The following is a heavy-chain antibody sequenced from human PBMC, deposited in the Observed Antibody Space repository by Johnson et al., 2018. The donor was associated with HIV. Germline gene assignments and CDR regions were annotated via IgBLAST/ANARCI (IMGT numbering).Heavy chain of an antibody. CDR1: GFTFSDYY. Sequence: VQLVESGGGLVKPGGSLRLSCAAFGFTFSDYYMSWIRQAPGKGLEWVSYISSCCSNIYYADSVKCRFTISRDNSKNTLYLQMKSLRAEETAVYYCARGDYYDSSGYYHPDAFDIWGQGTMVTVSS. CDR2: ISSCCSNI. J-gene: IGHJ3*02. D-gene: IGHD3-22*01. V-gene: IGHV3-11*04. CDR3: ARGDYYDSSGYYHPDAFDI.